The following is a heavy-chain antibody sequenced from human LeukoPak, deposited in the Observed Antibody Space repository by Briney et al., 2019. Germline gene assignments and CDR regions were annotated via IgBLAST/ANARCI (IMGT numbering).Heavy chain of an antibody. CDR2: IYYSGST. CDR3: ARERTQLVAFDY. Sequence: SETLSLTCTVSGGSISSYYWSWIRQPPGKGLEWIGYIYYSGSTNYNPSLKSRVTISVDTSKNQFSLKLSSVTAADTAVYYCARERTQLVAFDYWGQGTLVTVSS. CDR1: GGSISSYY. J-gene: IGHJ4*02. V-gene: IGHV4-59*12. D-gene: IGHD6-6*01.